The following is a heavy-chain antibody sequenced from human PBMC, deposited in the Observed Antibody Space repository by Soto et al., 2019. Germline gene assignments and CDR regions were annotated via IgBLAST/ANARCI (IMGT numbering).Heavy chain of an antibody. D-gene: IGHD2-15*01. CDR2: INPKSGGT. CDR1: GYTFTDYY. Sequence: GASVKVSCKTSGYTFTDYYIHWVRQAPGQGLEWMGWINPKSGGTDYAQNFQGRVTMTRDTSISTAYTELSRLRSDDTAVYYCARQYCRHGTCYFDYWGQGTLVTVSS. V-gene: IGHV1-2*02. CDR3: ARQYCRHGTCYFDY. J-gene: IGHJ4*02.